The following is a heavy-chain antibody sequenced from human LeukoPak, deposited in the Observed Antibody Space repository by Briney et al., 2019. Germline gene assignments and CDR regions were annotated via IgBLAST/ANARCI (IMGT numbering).Heavy chain of an antibody. J-gene: IGHJ3*02. CDR2: IYPGDSDT. CDR1: GYRFTSYW. V-gene: IGHV5-51*01. D-gene: IGHD1-26*01. CDR3: ARKDGTYLDAFNI. Sequence: GESLKISCKGSGYRFTSYWIGRVRQMPGKGPEWMGIIYPGDSDTRYSPSFQGQVTISADKSISTAYLQWSSLKASDTAIYYCARKDGTYLDAFNIWGQGTMVTVSS.